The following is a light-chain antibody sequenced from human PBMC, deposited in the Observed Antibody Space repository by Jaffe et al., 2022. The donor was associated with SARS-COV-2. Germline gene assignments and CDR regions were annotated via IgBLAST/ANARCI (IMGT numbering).Light chain of an antibody. CDR2: YDS. J-gene: IGLJ1*01. V-gene: IGLV3-21*04. Sequence: SYVLTQPPSVSVAPGKTARIACGGNNIGTKSVHWYQHKPGQAPILVIYYDSDRPSGIPERVSGSNSGNTATLTITRVEAGDEADYYCQVWDSGSDHYVFGTGTKVTVL. CDR1: NIGTKS. CDR3: QVWDSGSDHYV.